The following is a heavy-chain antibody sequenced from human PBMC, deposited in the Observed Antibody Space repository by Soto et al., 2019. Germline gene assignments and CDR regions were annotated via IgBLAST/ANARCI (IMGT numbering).Heavy chain of an antibody. CDR1: GFTFSSYG. V-gene: IGHV3-33*01. D-gene: IGHD3-3*01. CDR3: ARMGVELRFVEWFPMDV. Sequence: QVQLVESGGGVVQPGRSLRLSCAASGFTFSSYGMHWVRQAPGKGLEWVAVIWYDGSNKYYADSVKGRFTISRDNSKNALYLQMNSLRAEATAVYYCARMGVELRFVEWFPMDVWGQGTTVTVSS. CDR2: IWYDGSNK. J-gene: IGHJ6*02.